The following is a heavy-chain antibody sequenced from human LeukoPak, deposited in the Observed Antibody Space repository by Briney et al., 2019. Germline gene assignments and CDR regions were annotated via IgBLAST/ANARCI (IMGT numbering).Heavy chain of an antibody. Sequence: GGSLRLSCAASGFTFSTYVMTWVRQTPGKGLEWVAAISGSGGTTHYADSVEGRFTISRDNSESTLSLQMDSLRAEDTAVYYCAKRSRASDGSPFDYWGQGTLVTVS. CDR2: ISGSGGTT. CDR1: GFTFSTYV. D-gene: IGHD5-24*01. CDR3: AKRSRASDGSPFDY. J-gene: IGHJ4*02. V-gene: IGHV3-23*01.